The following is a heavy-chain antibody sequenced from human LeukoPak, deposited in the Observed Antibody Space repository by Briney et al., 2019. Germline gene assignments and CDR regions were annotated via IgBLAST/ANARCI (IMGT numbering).Heavy chain of an antibody. CDR2: ISSSGSTI. J-gene: IGHJ6*02. CDR1: GSTFSSYG. V-gene: IGHV3-48*03. CDR3: ARCDSSGWTRYYYGMDV. Sequence: PGGSLRLSCAASGSTFSSYGMNWVRQAPGKGLEWVSYISSSGSTIYYADSVKGRFTISRDNAKNSLYLQMNSLRAEDTAVYYCARCDSSGWTRYYYGMDVWGQGTTVTVSS. D-gene: IGHD6-19*01.